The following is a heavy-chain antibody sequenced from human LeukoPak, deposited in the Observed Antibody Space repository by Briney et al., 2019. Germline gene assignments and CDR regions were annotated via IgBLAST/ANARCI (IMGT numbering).Heavy chain of an antibody. Sequence: ASVKVSCKASGYTFTGYYMHWVRRAPGQGLEWMGWINPNSGGTNYAQKFQGRVTMTRDTSISTAYMELSRLRSDDTAVYYCARGLDGDFVDYYYYMDVWGKGTTVTVSS. CDR3: ARGLDGDFVDYYYYMDV. D-gene: IGHD4-17*01. CDR1: GYTFTGYY. V-gene: IGHV1-2*02. CDR2: INPNSGGT. J-gene: IGHJ6*03.